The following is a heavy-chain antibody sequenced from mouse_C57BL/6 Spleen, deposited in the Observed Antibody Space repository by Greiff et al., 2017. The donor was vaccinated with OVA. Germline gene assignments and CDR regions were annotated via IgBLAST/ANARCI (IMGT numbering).Heavy chain of an antibody. J-gene: IGHJ3*01. D-gene: IGHD2-5*01. Sequence: EVQLQQSGPGLVKPSQSLSLTCSVTGYSITSGYYWNWIRQFPGNKLEWMGYISYDGSNNYNPSLKNRISITRDTSKNQFFLKLNSVTTEDTATYYCAPYYSNYLFAYWGQGTLVTVSA. CDR2: ISYDGSN. CDR1: GYSITSGYY. CDR3: APYYSNYLFAY. V-gene: IGHV3-6*01.